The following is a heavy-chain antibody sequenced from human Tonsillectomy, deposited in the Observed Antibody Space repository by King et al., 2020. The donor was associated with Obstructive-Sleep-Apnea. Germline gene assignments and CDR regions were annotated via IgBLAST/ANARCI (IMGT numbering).Heavy chain of an antibody. V-gene: IGHV2-5*02. J-gene: IGHJ4*02. Sequence: TLKESGPTLVKPTQTLTLTCSFSGFSLSTSGVAVGWIRQPPGKAPEWLALIYWDGDKRYSPSLISRLTITSDTYKNQVIHTMPNMGPVDTATYYCGYTSEWLPKYWGQGTLVTVSS. CDR1: GFSLSTSGVA. D-gene: IGHD3-3*01. CDR3: GYTSEWLPKY. CDR2: IYWDGDK.